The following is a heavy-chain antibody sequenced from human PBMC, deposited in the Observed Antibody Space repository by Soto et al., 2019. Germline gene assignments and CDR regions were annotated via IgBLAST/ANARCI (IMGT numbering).Heavy chain of an antibody. Sequence: SETLSLTCAVYGGSFSGYYWSWIRQPPGKGLEWIGEINHSGSTNYNPSLKSRVTISVDTSKNQFSLKLSSVTAADTAVYYCARVSTTDYDFWSGYYPTYYYYYYGMDVWGQGTTVTVSS. CDR3: ARVSTTDYDFWSGYYPTYYYYYYGMDV. V-gene: IGHV4-34*01. CDR2: INHSGST. D-gene: IGHD3-3*01. CDR1: GGSFSGYY. J-gene: IGHJ6*02.